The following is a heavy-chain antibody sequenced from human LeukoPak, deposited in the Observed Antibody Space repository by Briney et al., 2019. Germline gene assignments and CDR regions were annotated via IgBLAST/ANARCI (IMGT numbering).Heavy chain of an antibody. J-gene: IGHJ4*02. CDR1: GFTFNTYS. D-gene: IGHD5-12*01. CDR2: ISYDGSNI. CDR3: AKPYAISGYDWGFFDH. Sequence: GESLRLSCAASGFTFNTYSTNGVRQAPGKGLEWVAFISYDGSNIYYADSVKGRFTISRVNSKSTLFLQMNSLRIEDTAVYYCAKPYAISGYDWGFFDHWGQGTLVSVSS. V-gene: IGHV3-30*18.